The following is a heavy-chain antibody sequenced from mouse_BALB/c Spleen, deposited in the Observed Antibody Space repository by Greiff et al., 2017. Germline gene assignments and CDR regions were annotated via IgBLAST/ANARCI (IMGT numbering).Heavy chain of an antibody. Sequence: DVQLQESGAELVKPGASVKLSCTASGFNIKDTYMHWVKQRPEQGLEWIGRIDPANGNTKYDPKFQGKATITADTSTNTAYLQLSSLTSEDTAVYDCANYDYEDFAYWGQGTLVTVSA. CDR1: GFNIKDTY. CDR2: IDPANGNT. V-gene: IGHV14-3*02. CDR3: ANYDYEDFAY. J-gene: IGHJ3*01. D-gene: IGHD2-4*01.